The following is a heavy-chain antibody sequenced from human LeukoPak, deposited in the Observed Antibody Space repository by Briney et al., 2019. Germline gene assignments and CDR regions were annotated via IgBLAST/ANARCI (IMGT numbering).Heavy chain of an antibody. V-gene: IGHV3-9*01. D-gene: IGHD2-15*01. CDR2: ISWNSGSI. CDR1: GFSFDDYA. J-gene: IGHJ3*02. CDR3: ARDSKYCSGGSCYEGAFDI. Sequence: GTSLRLSCAASGFSFDDYAMHWVRQAPGKGLEWVSGISWNSGSIGYADSVKGRFTTSRDNAKNSLYLQMNSLRAEDTAVYYCARDSKYCSGGSCYEGAFDIWGQGTMVTVSS.